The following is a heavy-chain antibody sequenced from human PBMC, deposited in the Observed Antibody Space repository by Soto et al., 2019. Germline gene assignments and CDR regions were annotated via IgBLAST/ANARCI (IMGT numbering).Heavy chain of an antibody. CDR2: IIPLLGAI. CDR3: ERERVTVAERTHYFDC. V-gene: IGHV1-69*01. D-gene: IGHD6-19*01. J-gene: IGHJ4*02. Sequence: QVQLVQSGAEVKNPGSSVKVSCKTSGGNFSSYAISWVRRAPGQGLEWMGGIIPLLGAIKYAQKFQDRLTISADESTSTAYMELSRLRSEDTADYYCERERVTVAERTHYFDCWGQGTLVTVSS. CDR1: GGNFSSYA.